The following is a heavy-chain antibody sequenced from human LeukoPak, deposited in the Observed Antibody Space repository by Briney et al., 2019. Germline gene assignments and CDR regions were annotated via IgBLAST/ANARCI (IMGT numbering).Heavy chain of an antibody. CDR2: INHSGST. D-gene: IGHD3-22*01. V-gene: IGHV4-34*01. CDR3: AKDSAYFHDSSGYYSLDY. Sequence: SETLSLTCAVYGGSFSGYYWSWIRQPPGKGLEWIGEINHSGSTNYNPSLKSRVTISVDTSKNQFSLKLSSVTAADTAVYYCAKDSAYFHDSSGYYSLDYWGQGTLVTVSS. CDR1: GGSFSGYY. J-gene: IGHJ4*02.